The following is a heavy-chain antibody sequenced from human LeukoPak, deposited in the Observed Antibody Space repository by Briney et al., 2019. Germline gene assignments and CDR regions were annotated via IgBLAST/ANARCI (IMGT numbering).Heavy chain of an antibody. CDR1: GYTFTSYG. CDR3: ARVRELSTVTTDDYGMDV. V-gene: IGHV1-2*02. Sequence: GASVKVSCKASGYTFTSYGISWVRQAPGQGLEWMGWINPNSGGTNSAQKFQGRVTMTRDTSITTAYMEVGRLRSDDTAVYYCARVRELSTVTTDDYGMDVWGQGTTVTVSS. J-gene: IGHJ6*02. CDR2: INPNSGGT. D-gene: IGHD4-11*01.